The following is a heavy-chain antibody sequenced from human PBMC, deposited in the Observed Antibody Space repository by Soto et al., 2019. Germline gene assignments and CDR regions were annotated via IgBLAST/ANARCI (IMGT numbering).Heavy chain of an antibody. CDR3: ARDLGWGVVTGYFDY. D-gene: IGHD2-21*02. J-gene: IGHJ4*02. CDR2: IYYSGST. CDR1: GGSISSGDYY. V-gene: IGHV4-30-4*01. Sequence: QVQLQESGPGLVKPSQTLSLTCTVSGGSISSGDYYWSWIRQPPGKGLECIGYIYYSGSTYYNPSLKSRVTISVDTSKNQCSLKLSSVTAADTAVYYCARDLGWGVVTGYFDYWGQGTLVTVSS.